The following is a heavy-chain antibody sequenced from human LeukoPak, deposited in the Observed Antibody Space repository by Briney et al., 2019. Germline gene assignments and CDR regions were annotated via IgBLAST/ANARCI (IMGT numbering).Heavy chain of an antibody. CDR3: ARREMATIFAFDY. Sequence: SETLSLTCTVSGGSISSSSYYWGWIRQPPGKGLEWIGSIYYSGSTNYNPSLKSRVTISVDTSKNQFSLKLSSVTAADTAVYYCARREMATIFAFDYWGQGTLVTVSS. CDR2: IYYSGST. CDR1: GGSISSSSYY. V-gene: IGHV4-39*01. J-gene: IGHJ4*02. D-gene: IGHD5-24*01.